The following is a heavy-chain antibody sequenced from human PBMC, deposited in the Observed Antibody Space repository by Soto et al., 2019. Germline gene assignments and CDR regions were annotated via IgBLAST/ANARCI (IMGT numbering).Heavy chain of an antibody. Sequence: GGALRLSCAGSGVTFSSYSMNWVRQAPGKGLEWVSYIYISSSTIYYADSVKGRFTISRDNAKNSLYLQMNSLRDEDTAVYYCSRGQWLLPFAFDIWCPGPMVTLSS. CDR2: IYISSSTI. J-gene: IGHJ3*02. CDR3: SRGQWLLPFAFDI. D-gene: IGHD6-19*01. CDR1: GVTFSSYS. V-gene: IGHV3-48*02.